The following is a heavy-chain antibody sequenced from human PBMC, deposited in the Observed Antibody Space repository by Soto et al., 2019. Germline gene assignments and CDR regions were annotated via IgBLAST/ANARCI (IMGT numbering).Heavy chain of an antibody. CDR2: IGGGDDI. V-gene: IGHV3-23*01. CDR1: GFTFSNYV. CDR3: AKDSISYNGIYDAFDV. J-gene: IGHJ3*01. D-gene: IGHD3-3*02. Sequence: VQLLESGGGLVQPGGSLRLSCEASGFTFSNYVMAWVRQTPGEGPEWVSTIGGGDDIFYAESVQGRFIISRDDSRSTMYLQMDNLRVEDTAIYFCAKDSISYNGIYDAFDVWGQGTVVTVSS.